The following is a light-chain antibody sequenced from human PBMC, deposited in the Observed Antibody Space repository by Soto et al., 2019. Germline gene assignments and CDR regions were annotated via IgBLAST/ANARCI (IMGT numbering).Light chain of an antibody. Sequence: QSALTQPASVSGSPGQSVTISCTGTSSDVGSHNFVSWYQQHPGQAPKLMIYEVTKRPVGVSTRFSASKSGNTASLTISGLQDEDEADYSCCSDGGTTAVFGGGTQLTVL. CDR1: SSDVGSHNF. V-gene: IGLV2-23*02. J-gene: IGLJ7*01. CDR2: EVT. CDR3: CSDGGTTAV.